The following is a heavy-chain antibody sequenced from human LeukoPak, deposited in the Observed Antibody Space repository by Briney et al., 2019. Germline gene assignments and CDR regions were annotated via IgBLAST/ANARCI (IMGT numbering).Heavy chain of an antibody. J-gene: IGHJ4*02. CDR2: MYLSGTT. Sequence: PSETLSLTCTVSGDSINSLDLWSWVRQPPGEGLEWIGEMYLSGTTHSNPSVKSRVTISIDKSKNQFFLNLSSVTAADTAVYYCAGLVGRYSSGLYYYYFDYWGQGTLVTVSS. CDR1: GDSINSLDL. D-gene: IGHD3-22*01. CDR3: AGLVGRYSSGLYYYYFDY. V-gene: IGHV4-4*02.